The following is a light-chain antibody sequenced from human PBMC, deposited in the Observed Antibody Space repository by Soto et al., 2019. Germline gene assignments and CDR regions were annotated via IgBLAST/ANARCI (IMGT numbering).Light chain of an antibody. CDR3: QQYGSSPLT. CDR1: QSVSSSY. CDR2: GAS. V-gene: IGKV3-20*01. Sequence: EIVLTQSPGTLSLSPGERATLSCRASQSVSSSYLAWYQQKPGQAPRLLIYGASSRATGSPDMFSGSGSGTDFTLTISRLEPDDFAVYYCQQYGSSPLTFGGGTKVEIK. J-gene: IGKJ4*01.